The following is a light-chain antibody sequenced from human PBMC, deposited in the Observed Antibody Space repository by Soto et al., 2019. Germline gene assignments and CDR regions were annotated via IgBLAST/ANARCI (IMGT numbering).Light chain of an antibody. J-gene: IGKJ4*01. CDR1: QGISSR. V-gene: IGKV1-12*01. CDR3: QQANSLPLT. CDR2: AAS. Sequence: DVPVNHAPSSVSASLGDRVTITCRASQGISSRLAWYQQKPGQAPKLLIYAASSLQSGVPSRFSGSGSGTDFTLTISSLQPEDFATYYCQQANSLPLTFGGGTKVDIK.